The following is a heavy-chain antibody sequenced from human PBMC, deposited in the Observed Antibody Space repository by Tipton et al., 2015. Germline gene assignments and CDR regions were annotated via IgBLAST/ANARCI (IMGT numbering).Heavy chain of an antibody. V-gene: IGHV4-39*07. CDR3: ACQDYDSLTRDYQTVDY. D-gene: IGHD3-9*01. CDR1: GGSISSDNRY. CDR2: ISHSGST. J-gene: IGHJ4*02. Sequence: TLSLTCTVSGGSISSDNRYWGWIRQPPGKGLEWIGTISHSGSTYYNPSLKSRVTMSRDTSKNQFSLKLTSVTAADTAVYYCACQDYDSLTRDYQTVDYWGQGTLVTVSS.